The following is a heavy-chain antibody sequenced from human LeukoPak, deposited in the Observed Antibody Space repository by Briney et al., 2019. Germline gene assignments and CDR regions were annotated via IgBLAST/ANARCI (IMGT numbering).Heavy chain of an antibody. Sequence: SVKVSCKASGGTFSSYDISWVLQAPGQGLEWMGRIIPIFGTANYAQKFQGRVTITTDESTSTAYMELSSLRSEDTAVYYCAGTLAYCGGDCSDFDYWGQGTLVTVSS. CDR1: GGTFSSYD. D-gene: IGHD2-21*02. CDR3: AGTLAYCGGDCSDFDY. CDR2: IIPIFGTA. J-gene: IGHJ4*02. V-gene: IGHV1-69*05.